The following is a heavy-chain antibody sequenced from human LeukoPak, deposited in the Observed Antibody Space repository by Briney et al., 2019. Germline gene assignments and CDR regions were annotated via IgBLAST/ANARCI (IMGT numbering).Heavy chain of an antibody. CDR1: EFTFSSYA. D-gene: IGHD6-13*01. CDR3: AKSGIAAAGTFDY. J-gene: IGHJ4*02. V-gene: IGHV3-30-3*02. Sequence: GGSLRLSCAASEFTFSSYAMHWVRQAPGKGLEWVAAISFDGNNEYYADSVKGRFTISRDNSKNTLYLQMNSLRAEDTAVYYCAKSGIAAAGTFDYWGQGTLVTVSS. CDR2: ISFDGNNE.